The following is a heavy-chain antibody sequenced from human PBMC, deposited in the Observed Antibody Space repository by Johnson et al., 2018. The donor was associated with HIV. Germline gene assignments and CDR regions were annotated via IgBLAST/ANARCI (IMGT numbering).Heavy chain of an antibody. CDR2: IYSDGGT. CDR1: GLTVSGNY. J-gene: IGHJ3*02. D-gene: IGHD3-22*01. CDR3: ARDAHNFFHSSGVRDDAFDI. Sequence: EVQLVESGGGLVQPGGSLRLSCAASGLTVSGNYMNWVRQAPGKGLEWVSVIYSDGGTYYADSVQGRFTLSPGHSQNTLYLQMNSLSTEDTAVYYCARDAHNFFHSSGVRDDAFDIWGPGTMVTVSS. V-gene: IGHV3-66*01.